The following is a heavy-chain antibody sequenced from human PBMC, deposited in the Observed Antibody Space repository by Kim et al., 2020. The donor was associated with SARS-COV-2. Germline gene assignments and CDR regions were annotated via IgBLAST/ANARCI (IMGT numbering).Heavy chain of an antibody. CDR3: ARGPERGYSGYDSAFDY. J-gene: IGHJ4*02. V-gene: IGHV4-31*02. Sequence: KSRVTISVDTSKNQFSLKLSSVTAADTAVYYCARGPERGYSGYDSAFDYWGQGTLVTVSS. D-gene: IGHD5-12*01.